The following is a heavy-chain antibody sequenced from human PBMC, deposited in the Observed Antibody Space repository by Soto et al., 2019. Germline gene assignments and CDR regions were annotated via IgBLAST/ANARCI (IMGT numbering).Heavy chain of an antibody. CDR1: GFTLDNYA. CDR2: ISGSGDRT. D-gene: IGHD3-10*01. CDR3: AKDYGVRGIMTNLFDS. Sequence: EVQLLESGGGLVQPGGSLRISCTASGFTLDNYAMAWVGKAPGKGLEWVAGISGSGDRTNYVDSVKGRFTISRDNSKNRLYLQMKSLRAEDTALYYCAKDYGVRGIMTNLFDSWGQGTLVAVSS. J-gene: IGHJ5*01. V-gene: IGHV3-23*01.